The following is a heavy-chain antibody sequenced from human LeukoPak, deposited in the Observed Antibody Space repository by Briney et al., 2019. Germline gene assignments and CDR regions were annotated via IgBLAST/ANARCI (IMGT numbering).Heavy chain of an antibody. CDR2: IYTSGGT. J-gene: IGHJ4*02. Sequence: SETLSLTCTVSGGSISSYFWSWIRQPAGKGLEWIGRIYTSGGTNYNPSLKSRVTMSVDTSKNQFSLKLSSVTAADTAVYYCAREAFDYYGSGSYPALFDYWGQGTLVTVSS. CDR1: GGSISSYF. D-gene: IGHD3-10*01. V-gene: IGHV4-4*07. CDR3: AREAFDYYGSGSYPALFDY.